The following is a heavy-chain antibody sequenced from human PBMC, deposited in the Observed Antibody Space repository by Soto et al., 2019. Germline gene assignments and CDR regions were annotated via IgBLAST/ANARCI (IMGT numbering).Heavy chain of an antibody. CDR1: GYTFTTHS. CDR2: INPSGGNT. CDR3: ARGYRNYSPPQYYYYEKDV. D-gene: IGHD4-4*01. J-gene: IGHJ6*02. V-gene: IGHV1-46*01. Sequence: GASVKVSCKASGYTFTTHSMHWVRQAPGQGLEWMGMINPSGGNTGYAQKFQGRVTMTGDTSTRTVYMELDSLRSEDPAVYYCARGYRNYSPPQYYYYEKDVWGRGTPVTVSS.